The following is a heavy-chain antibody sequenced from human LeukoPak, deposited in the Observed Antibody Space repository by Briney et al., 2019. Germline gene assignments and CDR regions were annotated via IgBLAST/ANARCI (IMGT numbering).Heavy chain of an antibody. V-gene: IGHV3-23*01. Sequence: GSLRLSRAASGFTFSSYAMSWVRQAPGKGLEWVSAISGSGGSTYYADSVKGRFTISRDNSKNTLYLQMNSLRAEDTAVYYCARTLPSLLWFGELYYWGQGTLVTVSS. D-gene: IGHD3-10*01. CDR2: ISGSGGST. CDR3: ARTLPSLLWFGELYY. J-gene: IGHJ4*02. CDR1: GFTFSSYA.